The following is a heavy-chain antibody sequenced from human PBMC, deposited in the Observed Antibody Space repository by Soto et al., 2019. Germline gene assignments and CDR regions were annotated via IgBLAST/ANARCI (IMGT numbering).Heavy chain of an antibody. J-gene: IGHJ4*02. CDR2: INPNSGGT. CDR3: ARALYYYDSSGFDFDY. CDR1: GYTFTGYY. D-gene: IGHD3-22*01. V-gene: IGHV1-2*04. Sequence: ASVKVSCKASGYTFTGYYMHWVRQAPGQGLEWMGWINPNSGGTNYAQKFQGWVTMTRDTSISTAYMELSRLRSDDTAVYYCARALYYYDSSGFDFDYWGQGTLVTVSS.